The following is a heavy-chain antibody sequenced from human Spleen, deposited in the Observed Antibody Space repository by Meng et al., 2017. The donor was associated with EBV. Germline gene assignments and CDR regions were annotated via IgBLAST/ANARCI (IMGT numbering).Heavy chain of an antibody. V-gene: IGHV4-39*01. CDR3: ARPFPSWQSPRLDPFGA. CDR2: VLYTGST. CDR1: GDSISSFYD. Sequence: QLQLRESGPGQVKPSETLSLPCTVSGDSISSFYDWGWIRQPPGRGLEWIGSVLYTGSTYYSPSLKSRVTVSVDTSKNQFSLRLTSVTAADTAVYYCARPFPSWQSPRLDPFGAWGQGTLVTVSS. D-gene: IGHD6-19*01. J-gene: IGHJ5*02.